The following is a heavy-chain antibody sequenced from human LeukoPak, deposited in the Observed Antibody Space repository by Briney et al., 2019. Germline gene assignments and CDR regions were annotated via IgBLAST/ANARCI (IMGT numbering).Heavy chain of an antibody. CDR2: LYCDGNT. Sequence: PGGSLRLSCAASGFTVITNDMTWVRQAPGKGLQWVSVLYCDGNTKYADSVQGRFTISRDNSKNTLYLEMNSLSPDDTAVYYCARGVEPLAANTLAYWGQGTLVTVSS. CDR1: GFTVITND. CDR3: ARGVEPLAANTLAY. V-gene: IGHV3-53*01. J-gene: IGHJ4*02. D-gene: IGHD1-14*01.